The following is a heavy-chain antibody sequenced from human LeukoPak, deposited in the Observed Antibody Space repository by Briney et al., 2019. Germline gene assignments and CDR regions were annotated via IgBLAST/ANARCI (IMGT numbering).Heavy chain of an antibody. CDR2: IYYSGST. Sequence: SETLSLTCTVSGGSISSYYWSWIRQPPGKGLEWIGYIYYSGSTNYNPSLKSRVTISVDTSKNQFSLKLSSVTAADTAVYYCARGVQVRATPYFDYWGQGTLVTVSS. CDR3: ARGVQVRATPYFDY. V-gene: IGHV4-59*01. CDR1: GGSISSYY. D-gene: IGHD1-26*01. J-gene: IGHJ4*02.